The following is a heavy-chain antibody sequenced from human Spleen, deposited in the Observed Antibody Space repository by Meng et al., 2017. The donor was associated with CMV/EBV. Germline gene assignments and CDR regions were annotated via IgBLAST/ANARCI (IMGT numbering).Heavy chain of an antibody. CDR1: GGYVNADLQP. CDR3: VGLIEGNGGRGQ. D-gene: IGHD2-8*01. CDR2: TVYGEET. Sequence: CLGSGGYVNADLQPWNWSRQSPGKGLEWIGQTVYGEETNYKSTIKSRMTISVVQYKKQFSLQVNSATAADTALYYCVGLIEGNGGRGQWGPGTLVTVSS. J-gene: IGHJ4*02. V-gene: IGHV4-61*01.